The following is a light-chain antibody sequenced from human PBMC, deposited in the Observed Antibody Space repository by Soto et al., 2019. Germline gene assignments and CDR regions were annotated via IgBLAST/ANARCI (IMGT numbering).Light chain of an antibody. CDR1: QSLSGNY. Sequence: NVLTQSPGPLSLSPGQRATLSCRASQSLSGNYLAWYQQKPGQAPRVLIYRASIRATGISDRFSGSGSGTDLNLTISRLEPEDVAVYYCQHYGASPWTLGQGTKVDIK. CDR3: QHYGASPWT. J-gene: IGKJ1*01. V-gene: IGKV3-20*01. CDR2: RAS.